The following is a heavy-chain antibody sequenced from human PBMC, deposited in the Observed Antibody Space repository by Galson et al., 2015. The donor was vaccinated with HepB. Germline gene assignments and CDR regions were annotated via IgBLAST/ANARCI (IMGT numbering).Heavy chain of an antibody. CDR3: ARGIGATVDY. D-gene: IGHD6-25*01. CDR1: GGSISYYY. V-gene: IGHV4-59*08. J-gene: IGHJ4*02. Sequence: ETLSLTCTVSGGSISYYYWSWIRQPPGKGLEWIGYIYDTESTNYSPSLKSRVTISVDTSKNQFSLNLRSVTAADTAVYYCARGIGATVDYWGQRARVTVSS. CDR2: IYDTEST.